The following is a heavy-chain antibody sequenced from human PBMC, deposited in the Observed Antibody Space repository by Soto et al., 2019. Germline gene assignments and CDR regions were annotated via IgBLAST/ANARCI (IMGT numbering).Heavy chain of an antibody. V-gene: IGHV4-39*07. D-gene: IGHD1-26*01. J-gene: IGHJ4*02. CDR2: IYYSGST. CDR3: ARLDSGSYYIDY. Sequence: SETLSLTCAVSGGSISSSSYYWGWIRQPPGKGLEWIGSIYYSGSTYYNPSLKSRVTISVDTSKNQFSLKPSSVTAADTAVYYCARLDSGSYYIDYWGQGTLVTVSS. CDR1: GGSISSSSYY.